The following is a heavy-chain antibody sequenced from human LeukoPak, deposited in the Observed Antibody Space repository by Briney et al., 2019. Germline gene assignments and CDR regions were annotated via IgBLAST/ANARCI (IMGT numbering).Heavy chain of an antibody. D-gene: IGHD3-9*01. V-gene: IGHV3-49*03. Sequence: GGSLRLSCTASGFTFGDYAMSWFRRAPGKGLEWVGFIRSKAYGGTTEYAASVKGRFTISRDDSKSIAYLQMNSLKTEDTAVYYCTREGRPLSGDYFDYWGQGTLVTVSS. CDR1: GFTFGDYA. J-gene: IGHJ4*02. CDR2: IRSKAYGGTT. CDR3: TREGRPLSGDYFDY.